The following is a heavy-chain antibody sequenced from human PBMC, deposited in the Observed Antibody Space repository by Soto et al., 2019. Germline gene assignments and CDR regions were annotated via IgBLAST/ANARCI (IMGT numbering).Heavy chain of an antibody. D-gene: IGHD3-16*01. Sequence: GGSLRLSCAASGFSLSSYWMHWVRQAPGKGLVWVSRIDTDGSSTNYADSVKGRFTISRDNSNNTLSLQMHILRVEDTAVYFCAKGGYYSLFDIWGQGTMVTVSS. J-gene: IGHJ3*02. CDR3: AKGGYYSLFDI. V-gene: IGHV3-74*01. CDR1: GFSLSSYW. CDR2: IDTDGSST.